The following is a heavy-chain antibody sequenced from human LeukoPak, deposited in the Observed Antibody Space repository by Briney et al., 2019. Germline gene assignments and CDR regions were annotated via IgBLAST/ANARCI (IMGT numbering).Heavy chain of an antibody. CDR3: AKDRLLNCRGDCYIFDY. D-gene: IGHD2-21*02. J-gene: IGHJ4*02. V-gene: IGHV3-23*01. CDR2: ISGSGDST. CDR1: GFTFSSYA. Sequence: GGSLRLSCAASGFTFSSYATHWVRQTPGKGLEWVSSISGSGDSTFYADSVKGRFSISRDNSKNTLYLQVNGLRTEDTAVYYCAKDRLLNCRGDCYIFDYWGQGTVVTVSS.